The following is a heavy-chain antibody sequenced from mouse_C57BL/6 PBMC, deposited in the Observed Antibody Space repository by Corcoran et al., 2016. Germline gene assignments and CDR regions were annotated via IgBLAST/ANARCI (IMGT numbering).Heavy chain of an antibody. V-gene: IGHV1-53*01. CDR1: GYTFTSYW. D-gene: IGHD1-1*01. CDR3: ARRSYYGSSYGGYFDV. Sequence: QVQLQQPGTELVKPGASVKLSCKASGYTFTSYWMHWVKQRPGQCLEWIGNINPSNGGTNYNEKFKSKATLTVDKSSSTAYMQLSSLTSEDSAVYYCARRSYYGSSYGGYFDVWGTGTTVTVSS. CDR2: INPSNGGT. J-gene: IGHJ1*03.